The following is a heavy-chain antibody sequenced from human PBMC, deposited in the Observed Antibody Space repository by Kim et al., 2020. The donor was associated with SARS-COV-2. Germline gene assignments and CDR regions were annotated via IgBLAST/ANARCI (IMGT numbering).Heavy chain of an antibody. D-gene: IGHD6-19*01. CDR3: ASPGGYNNGWYEG. Sequence: GGSLRLSCAASGFTFSNYWMHCVRQAAGKGLVWVSRINSDGSTTTYADSVKGRFTISRDNAKNTLYLQMNSLRAEDTAVYYCASPGGYNNGWYEGWGQGTLVTVSS. V-gene: IGHV3-74*01. CDR1: GFTFSNYW. CDR2: INSDGSTT. J-gene: IGHJ4*02.